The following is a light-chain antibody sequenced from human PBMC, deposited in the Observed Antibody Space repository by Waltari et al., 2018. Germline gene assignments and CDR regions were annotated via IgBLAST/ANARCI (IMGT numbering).Light chain of an antibody. V-gene: IGKV3-11*01. J-gene: IGKJ2*01. CDR1: QSVGTH. Sequence: EIVLTQSPATLSLSPGETATLSCRASQSVGTHLAWYQQKPGQAPRLLIYDASNRATGIPDRFRVSGSGTDFTLTISSLETADFAIYYCQQRSSWTPHTFGQGARLEIK. CDR3: QQRSSWTPHT. CDR2: DAS.